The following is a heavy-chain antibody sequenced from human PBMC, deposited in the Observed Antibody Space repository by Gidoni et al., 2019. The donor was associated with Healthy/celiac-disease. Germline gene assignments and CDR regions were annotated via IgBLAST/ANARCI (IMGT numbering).Heavy chain of an antibody. CDR1: GGSISSSSYY. CDR2: IYYSGST. J-gene: IGHJ6*02. CDR3: ARIAAAGTRYYYYYYGMDV. D-gene: IGHD6-13*01. Sequence: QLQLQESGPGLVKPSETLSLTCTVSGGSISSSSYYWGWIRQPPGKGLEWIGSIYYSGSTYYNPSLKSRVTISVDTSKNQFSLKLSSVTAADTAVYYCARIAAAGTRYYYYYYGMDVWGQGTTVTVSS. V-gene: IGHV4-39*01.